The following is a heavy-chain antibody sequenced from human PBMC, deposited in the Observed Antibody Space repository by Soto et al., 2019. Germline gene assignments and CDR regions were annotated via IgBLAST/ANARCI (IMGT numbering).Heavy chain of an antibody. CDR2: IFFSGNA. D-gene: IGHD2-2*01. J-gene: IGHJ4*02. V-gene: IGHV4-30-4*01. Sequence: SETLSLTCTVSGGSISSGDYYWSWIRQPPGRGLEYIGYIFFSGNAYYNASLKGRINISIDTSKNQCSLNLRSVTAADTAVYYCATVGGQRAFDSWGQGTLVTSPQ. CDR3: ATVGGQRAFDS. CDR1: GGSISSGDYY.